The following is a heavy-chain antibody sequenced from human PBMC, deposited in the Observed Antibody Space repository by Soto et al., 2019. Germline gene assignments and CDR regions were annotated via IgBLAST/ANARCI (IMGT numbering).Heavy chain of an antibody. CDR2: IWYDGSNK. Sequence: QVQLVESGGGVVQPGRSLRLSCAASGFTFSSYGMHWVRQAPGKGLEWVAVIWYDGSNKYYADSVKGRFTISRDNSKNTLYLQMNSLRAEDTAVYCCAREGLGYCSGGSCHNFDYWGQGTLVTVSS. V-gene: IGHV3-33*01. CDR3: AREGLGYCSGGSCHNFDY. D-gene: IGHD2-15*01. J-gene: IGHJ4*02. CDR1: GFTFSSYG.